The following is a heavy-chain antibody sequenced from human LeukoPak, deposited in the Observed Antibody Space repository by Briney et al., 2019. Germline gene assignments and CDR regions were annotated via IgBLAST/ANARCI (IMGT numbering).Heavy chain of an antibody. CDR2: IRNKAYGGTA. J-gene: IGHJ4*02. CDR1: GFTFSDYA. D-gene: IGHD3-9*01. CDR3: TREKRYMHWFQADY. Sequence: GGSLRLSCTASGFTFSDYAMSWLRQATGKGLEGVGFIRNKAYGGTAEYAASVKGRFTISRDDSKTIAYLQMNSLKTEDTGVYYCTREKRYMHWFQADYWGQGTLVTVSS. V-gene: IGHV3-49*03.